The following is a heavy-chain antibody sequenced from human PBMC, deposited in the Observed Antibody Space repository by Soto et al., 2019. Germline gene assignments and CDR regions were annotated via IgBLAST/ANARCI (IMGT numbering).Heavy chain of an antibody. D-gene: IGHD3-9*01. Sequence: SATPSIPGCVWRDRLSSGACYXSWVRRSPGQGLQWIGYMCYSGILKCNTSPESPVSISVDTSKDQFSRRLTSLTAADTAPYYCARAPSPYSDLLSAFHPGGQGTLVTVSS. CDR1: RDRLSSGACY. CDR3: ARAPSPYSDLLSAFHP. CDR2: MCYSGIL. V-gene: IGHV4-61*08. J-gene: IGHJ5*02.